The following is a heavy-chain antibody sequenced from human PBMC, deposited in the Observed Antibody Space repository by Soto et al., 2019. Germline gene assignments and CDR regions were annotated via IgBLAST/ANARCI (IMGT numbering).Heavy chain of an antibody. CDR3: ARDGGFYYGMDV. J-gene: IGHJ6*02. V-gene: IGHV4-59*01. CDR1: GGSIGSYY. Sequence: QVQLQESGPGLVKPSETLSLTCTVSGGSIGSYYWNWIRQPPGKGLEWIGYIYYSGSTNYNPSLKSRVTISGDTSKTQFSLKLSSVPAADTAVYYCARDGGFYYGMDVWGQGTTVTVSS. CDR2: IYYSGST. D-gene: IGHD3-3*01.